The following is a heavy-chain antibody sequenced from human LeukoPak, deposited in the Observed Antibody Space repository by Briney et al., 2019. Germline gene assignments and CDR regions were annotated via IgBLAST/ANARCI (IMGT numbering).Heavy chain of an antibody. CDR3: ARARVPRNVLRYFDWLSEFDY. CDR2: INTNTENP. V-gene: IGHV7-4-1*02. CDR1: GYTFTSYA. D-gene: IGHD3-9*01. J-gene: IGHJ4*02. Sequence: ASVKVSCKASGYTFTSYAMNWVRQAPGQGLEWMGWINTNTENPTYAQGFTGRFVFSLDTSVSTAYLQISSLKAEDTAVYYCARARVPRNVLRYFDWLSEFDYWGQGTLVTVSS.